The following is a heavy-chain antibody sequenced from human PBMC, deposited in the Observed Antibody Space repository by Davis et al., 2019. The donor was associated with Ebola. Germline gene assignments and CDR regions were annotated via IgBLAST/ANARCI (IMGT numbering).Heavy chain of an antibody. D-gene: IGHD5-18*01. CDR1: GGSISSYY. CDR2: IYYSWST. J-gene: IGHJ6*04. Sequence: SETLSLTCTVSGGSISSYYWSWIRQPPGKGLEWIGYIYYSWSTNYNPSLKSRVTISVDTSKNQFSLKLSSVTAADTAVYYCARDGSGYSYGRRYYYYYGMDVWGKGTTVTVSS. V-gene: IGHV4-59*01. CDR3: ARDGSGYSYGRRYYYYYGMDV.